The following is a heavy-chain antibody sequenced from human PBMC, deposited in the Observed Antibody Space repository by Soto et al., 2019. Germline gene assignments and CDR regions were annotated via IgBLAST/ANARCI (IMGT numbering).Heavy chain of an antibody. CDR1: GYTFTGYY. Sequence: GASVKVSCKASGYTFTGYYMHWVRQAPGQGLEWMGWINPNSGGTNYAQKFQGWVTMTRDTSISTAYMELSRLRSDDTAVYYCARGSGSKRITIFYGMDVWGQGTTVTVSS. CDR3: ARGSGSKRITIFYGMDV. V-gene: IGHV1-2*04. J-gene: IGHJ6*02. CDR2: INPNSGGT. D-gene: IGHD3-3*01.